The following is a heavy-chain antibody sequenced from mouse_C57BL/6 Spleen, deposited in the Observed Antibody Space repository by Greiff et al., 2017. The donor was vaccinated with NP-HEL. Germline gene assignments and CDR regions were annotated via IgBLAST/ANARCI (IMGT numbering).Heavy chain of an antibody. Sequence: QVQLQQSGPELVKPGASVKISCKASGYAFSSSWMNWVKQRPGKGLEWIGRIYPGDGDTNYNGKFKGKATLTADKSSSTAYMQLSSLTSEDSAVYFCASPSAYGYDGDFDYWGQGTTLTVSS. CDR2: IYPGDGDT. V-gene: IGHV1-82*01. CDR1: GYAFSSSW. J-gene: IGHJ2*01. D-gene: IGHD2-2*01. CDR3: ASPSAYGYDGDFDY.